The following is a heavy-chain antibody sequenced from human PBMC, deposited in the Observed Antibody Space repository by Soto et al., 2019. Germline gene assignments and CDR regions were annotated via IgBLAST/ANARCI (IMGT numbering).Heavy chain of an antibody. CDR2: INPNSGGT. Sequence: GASLKGSCKASGYTLTGYYMHWVRQAPGQGLEWMGWINPNSGGTNYAQKFQGRVTMTRDTSISTAYMELSRLRSDDTAVYYCARGRDTAMSLYFDYWGQGTLVTVSS. CDR1: GYTLTGYY. D-gene: IGHD5-18*01. V-gene: IGHV1-2*02. CDR3: ARGRDTAMSLYFDY. J-gene: IGHJ4*02.